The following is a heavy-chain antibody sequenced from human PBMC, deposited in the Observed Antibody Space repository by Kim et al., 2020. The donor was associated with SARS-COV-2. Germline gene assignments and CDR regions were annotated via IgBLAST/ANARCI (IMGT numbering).Heavy chain of an antibody. Sequence: GGSLRLSCAASGFTFSSYAMSWVRQAPGKGLEWVSAINNSGGSTYYADSVKGRFTISRDNSKNTLYLQMNSLRAEDTAVYYCANGGHGYCSGGSCRTFDYWGQGTLVTVSS. CDR3: ANGGHGYCSGGSCRTFDY. CDR2: INNSGGST. D-gene: IGHD2-15*01. V-gene: IGHV3-23*01. J-gene: IGHJ4*02. CDR1: GFTFSSYA.